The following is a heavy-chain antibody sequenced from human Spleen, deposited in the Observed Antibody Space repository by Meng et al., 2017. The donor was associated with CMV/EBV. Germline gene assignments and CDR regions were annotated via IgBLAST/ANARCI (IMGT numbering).Heavy chain of an antibody. D-gene: IGHD6-13*01. CDR1: GGSISSGDSY. CDR3: ARERIAPAGTKTDS. V-gene: IGHV4-30-4*08. J-gene: IGHJ4*02. Sequence: SGGSISSGDSYWSWLRQPPGKGLEWIGYINHRGGTYHNPSLRSRVTISIDTSKNQFSLKVSSVTAADTAVYYCARERIAPAGTKTDSWGQGTLVTVSS. CDR2: INHRGGT.